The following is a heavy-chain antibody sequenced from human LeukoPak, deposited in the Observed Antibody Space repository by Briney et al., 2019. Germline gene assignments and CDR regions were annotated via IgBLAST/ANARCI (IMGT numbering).Heavy chain of an antibody. Sequence: GGSLRLSCAASGFAFSSYAMHRVRQAPGKGLEWVAVISYDGSNKYYADSVKGRFTISRDNSKNTLYLQMNSLRAEDTAVYYCARGVRYYDSSGQGVATDYWGQGTLVTVSS. CDR1: GFAFSSYA. D-gene: IGHD3-22*01. J-gene: IGHJ4*02. V-gene: IGHV3-30-3*01. CDR3: ARGVRYYDSSGQGVATDY. CDR2: ISYDGSNK.